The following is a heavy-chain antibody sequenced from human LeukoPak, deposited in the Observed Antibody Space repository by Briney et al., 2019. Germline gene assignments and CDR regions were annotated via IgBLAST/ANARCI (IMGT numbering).Heavy chain of an antibody. CDR3: ARLRRERGPQTNYYYRTEV. CDR2: IYYSGST. J-gene: IGHJ6*01. D-gene: IGHD1-26*01. V-gene: IGHV4-59*08. Sequence: SETLSLPCAVSGRPISSYYWRWIRQPPGKGLEWVGYIYYSGSTNYNPYIKGRLTITVDTSKNQFSQHVSSVNAPVTAVDYCARLRRERGPQTNYYYRTEVGRQGTAVSVS. CDR1: GRPISSYY.